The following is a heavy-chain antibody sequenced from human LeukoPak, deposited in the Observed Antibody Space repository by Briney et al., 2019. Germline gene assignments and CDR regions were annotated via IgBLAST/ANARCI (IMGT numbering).Heavy chain of an antibody. D-gene: IGHD2-15*01. J-gene: IGHJ5*02. CDR2: INHSGST. CDR3: ARGQIVVVVAATFNWFDP. V-gene: IGHV4-34*01. CDR1: GGSFSGYY. Sequence: SETLSLTCAVYGGSFSGYYRSWIRQPPGKGLEWIGEINHSGSTNYNPSLKSRVTISVDTSKNQFSLKLSSVTAADTAVYYCARGQIVVVVAATFNWFDPWGQGTLVTVSS.